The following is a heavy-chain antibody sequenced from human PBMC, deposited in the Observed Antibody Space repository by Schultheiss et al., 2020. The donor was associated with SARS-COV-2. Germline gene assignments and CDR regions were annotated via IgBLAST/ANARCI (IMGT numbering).Heavy chain of an antibody. J-gene: IGHJ4*02. V-gene: IGHV4-34*01. CDR3: ARHGDANYDYVWGSYRKNGFDY. CDR2: INHSGST. D-gene: IGHD3-16*02. CDR1: GGSFSGYY. Sequence: SQTLSLTCAVYGGSFSGYYWSWIRQPPGKGLEWIGEINHSGSTNYNPSLKSRVTISVDTSKNQFSLKLSSVTAADTAVYYCARHGDANYDYVWGSYRKNGFDYWGQGTLVTVSS.